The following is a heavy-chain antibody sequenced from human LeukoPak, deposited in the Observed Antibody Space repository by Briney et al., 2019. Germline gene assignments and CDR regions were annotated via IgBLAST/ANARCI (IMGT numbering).Heavy chain of an antibody. CDR3: ARVKYYYDTSGPYYYFYGMDV. CDR2: IYYSGST. Sequence: SETLSLTCTVSGGSVSSGSYYWSWIRQPPGKGLGWIGYIYYSGSTNYNPSLKSRVTMSVDTSKNHFSLKLSSVTAADTAVYYCARVKYYYDTSGPYYYFYGMDVWGQGTTVTVSS. CDR1: GGSVSSGSYY. V-gene: IGHV4-61*03. D-gene: IGHD3-22*01. J-gene: IGHJ6*02.